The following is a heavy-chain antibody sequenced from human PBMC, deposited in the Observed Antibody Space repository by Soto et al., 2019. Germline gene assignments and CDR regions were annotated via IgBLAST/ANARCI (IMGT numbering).Heavy chain of an antibody. D-gene: IGHD2-2*01. CDR2: MNPNSGNT. Sequence: ASVEVSCKASGYTFASCDSKWVRQATGQGLEWMGWMNPNSGNTGYAQKFQGRITMTRNTSISTAYMELSSLRSEDTAIYYCARDHLPNQLLSYWGQGTLVTVSS. J-gene: IGHJ4*02. CDR3: ARDHLPNQLLSY. CDR1: GYTFASCD. V-gene: IGHV1-8*01.